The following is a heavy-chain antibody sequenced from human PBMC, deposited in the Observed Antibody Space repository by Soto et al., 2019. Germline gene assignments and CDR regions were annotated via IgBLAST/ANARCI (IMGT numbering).Heavy chain of an antibody. CDR2: IIPILGIA. CDR3: ARGAYDFWSGYYTESRRNWFDP. Sequence: QVPLVQSGAEVKKPGSSVKVSCKASGGTFSSYTISWVRQAPGQGLEWMGRIIPILGIANYAQKFQGRVTITADKSTSTAYMELSSLRSEDTAVYYCARGAYDFWSGYYTESRRNWFDPWGQGTLVTVSS. V-gene: IGHV1-69*02. J-gene: IGHJ5*02. CDR1: GGTFSSYT. D-gene: IGHD3-3*01.